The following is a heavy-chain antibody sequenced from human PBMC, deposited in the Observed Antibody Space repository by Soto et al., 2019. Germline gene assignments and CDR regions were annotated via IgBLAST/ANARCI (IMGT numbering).Heavy chain of an antibody. Sequence: GGSLRLSCAASGFTFSNAWMNWVRQAPGKGLEWVGRIKSKTDGGTTDYAAPVKGRFTISRDDSKNTLYLQMNSLKTEDTAVYYCTTDLVEYYDFWSGYYTFDYWGQGTLVTVSS. J-gene: IGHJ4*02. D-gene: IGHD3-3*01. CDR3: TTDLVEYYDFWSGYYTFDY. CDR1: GFTFSNAW. CDR2: IKSKTDGGTT. V-gene: IGHV3-15*07.